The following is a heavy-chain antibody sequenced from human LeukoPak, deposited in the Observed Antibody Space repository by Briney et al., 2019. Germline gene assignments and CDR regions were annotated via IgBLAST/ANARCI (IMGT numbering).Heavy chain of an antibody. D-gene: IGHD3-22*01. CDR1: GFTFSSYG. CDR2: ISYDGSNK. J-gene: IGHJ4*02. CDR3: AKEFDYYDSVPFGY. Sequence: GRSLRLSCAASGFTFSSYGMHWVRQAPGKGLEWVAVISYDGSNKYYADSVKGRFTISRDNSKNTLYLQMNSLRAEDTAVYYCAKEFDYYDSVPFGYWGQGTLVTVSS. V-gene: IGHV3-30*18.